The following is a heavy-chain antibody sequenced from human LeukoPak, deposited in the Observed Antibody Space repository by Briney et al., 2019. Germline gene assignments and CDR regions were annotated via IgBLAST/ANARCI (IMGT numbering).Heavy chain of an antibody. Sequence: PGGSLRLSXAASGFTFTSHWMSWVRQAPGKGLEWLARMNLDGSEKYYVDSVKGRFTISRDNAKTSLYLEMNSLRAEDTAVYYCARHATYCTNGVCYTRFDYWGQGTLVTVSS. CDR3: ARHATYCTNGVCYTRFDY. D-gene: IGHD2-8*01. V-gene: IGHV3-7*01. CDR1: GFTFTSHW. J-gene: IGHJ4*02. CDR2: MNLDGSEK.